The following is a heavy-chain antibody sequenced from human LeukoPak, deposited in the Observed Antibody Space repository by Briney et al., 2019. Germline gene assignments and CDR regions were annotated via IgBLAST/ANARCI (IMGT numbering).Heavy chain of an antibody. V-gene: IGHV3-23*01. Sequence: GGSLRLSCAAAGFTFSNYAIHWVRQAPGKGLEWVSVISGRGGSTHYADSVKGRFTISRDNSKNTLYLQMNSLRAEDTAVYYCAKGSGYYGSGSYNIDFWGQGTLVTVSS. D-gene: IGHD3-10*01. CDR3: AKGSGYYGSGSYNIDF. CDR2: ISGRGGST. J-gene: IGHJ4*02. CDR1: GFTFSNYA.